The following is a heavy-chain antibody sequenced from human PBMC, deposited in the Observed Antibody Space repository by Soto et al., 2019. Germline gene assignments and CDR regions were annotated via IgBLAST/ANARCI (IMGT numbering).Heavy chain of an antibody. CDR2: IIPIFGTA. V-gene: IGHV1-69*13. CDR1: GGSFSSYA. CDR3: ARAGYGDYHYYGMDV. D-gene: IGHD4-17*01. J-gene: IGHJ6*02. Sequence: SVKVSCKASGGSFSSYAISWVRQAPGQGLEWMGGIIPIFGTANYAQKFQGRVTITADESTSTAYMELSSLRSEDTAVYYCARAGYGDYHYYGMDVWGHGTTVTVSS.